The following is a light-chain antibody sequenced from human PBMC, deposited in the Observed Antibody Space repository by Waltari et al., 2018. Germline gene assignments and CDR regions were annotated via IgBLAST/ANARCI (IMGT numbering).Light chain of an antibody. V-gene: IGKV3-20*01. CDR1: QSVSDNY. J-gene: IGKJ4*01. CDR2: DAS. CDR3: QQYASSPLT. Sequence: EIVLTQSPGTLSLSPGERATLSCRASQSVSDNYLAWYQQKPGQAPRLLIYDASSRATGIPDRFSGSGSGTDFSLSIRRLEPEECAVYYCQQYASSPLTFGGGTKVEIK.